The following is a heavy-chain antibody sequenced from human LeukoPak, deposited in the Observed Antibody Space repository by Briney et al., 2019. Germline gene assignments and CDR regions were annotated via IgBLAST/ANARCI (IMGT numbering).Heavy chain of an antibody. J-gene: IGHJ4*02. CDR1: GCSFSGYN. V-gene: IGHV3-48*02. D-gene: IGHD3-10*01. CDR2: ISSSGTTV. CDR3: VMVRGVSFDY. Sequence: GGSLRLSCAASGCSFSGYNRNWARQAPGKGLEWVSYISSSGTTVYYADSVKGRFTISRDNDKNSLYLQMNSLRDEDTAVYYCVMVRGVSFDYWGQGTLVTVSS.